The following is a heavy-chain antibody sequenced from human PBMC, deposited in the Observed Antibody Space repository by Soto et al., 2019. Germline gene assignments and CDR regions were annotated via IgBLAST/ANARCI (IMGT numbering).Heavy chain of an antibody. V-gene: IGHV1-69*13. J-gene: IGHJ4*02. CDR1: GGTFSSYA. Sequence: ASVKISCKASGGTFSSYAISWVRQAPGQGLEWMGGIIPIFGTANYAQKFQGRVTITADESTSTAYMELSSLRSEDTAVYYCARVARGYYDSSGYLGPDYWGQGTLVTVSS. CDR2: IIPIFGTA. CDR3: ARVARGYYDSSGYLGPDY. D-gene: IGHD3-22*01.